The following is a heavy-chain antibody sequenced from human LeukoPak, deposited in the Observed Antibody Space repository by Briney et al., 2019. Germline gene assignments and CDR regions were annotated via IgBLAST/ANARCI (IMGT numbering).Heavy chain of an antibody. CDR3: AGSAGYSSGWAQRFDY. CDR1: GGTFSSYA. V-gene: IGHV1-69*05. J-gene: IGHJ4*02. CDR2: IIPIVGTA. Sequence: SVKVSCKASGGTFSSYAISWVRQAPGQGLEWMGGIIPIVGTANYAQKFQGRVTMTTDESTSTAYMELSSLRSEDTAVYYCAGSAGYSSGWAQRFDYWGQGTLVTVSS. D-gene: IGHD6-19*01.